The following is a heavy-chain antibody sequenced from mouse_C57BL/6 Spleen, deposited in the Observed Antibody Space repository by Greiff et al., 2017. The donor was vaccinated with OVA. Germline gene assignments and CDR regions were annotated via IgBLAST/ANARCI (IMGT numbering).Heavy chain of an antibody. J-gene: IGHJ4*01. CDR1: GYTFTDYN. V-gene: IGHV1-18*01. Sequence: EVQLQQSGPELVKPGASVKIPCKASGYTFTDYNMDWVKQSHGKSLEWIGDINPNNGGTIYNQKFKGKATLTVDKSSSTAYMELRSLTSEDTAVYYCARGITNYAMDYWGQGTSVTVSS. CDR3: ARGITNYAMDY. D-gene: IGHD2-4*01. CDR2: INPNNGGT.